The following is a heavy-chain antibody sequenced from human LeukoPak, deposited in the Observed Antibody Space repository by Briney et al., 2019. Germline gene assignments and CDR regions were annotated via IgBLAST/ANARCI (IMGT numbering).Heavy chain of an antibody. CDR1: GYTFTSYY. D-gene: IGHD3-22*01. CDR3: ARATYYYDSSGYNFDY. V-gene: IGHV1-46*01. CDR2: INPSGGST. Sequence: GASVKVSGKASGYTFTSYYMHRARQAPGQGLEWMGIINPSGGSTSYAQKFQGRVTMTRDMSTSTVYMELSSLRSEDTAVYYCARATYYYDSSGYNFDYWGQGTLVTVSS. J-gene: IGHJ4*02.